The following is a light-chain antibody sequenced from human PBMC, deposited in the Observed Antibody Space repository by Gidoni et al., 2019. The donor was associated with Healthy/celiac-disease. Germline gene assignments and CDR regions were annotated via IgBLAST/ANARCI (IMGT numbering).Light chain of an antibody. V-gene: IGKV3-20*01. CDR1: QSVSSSY. J-gene: IGKJ2*01. CDR2: GAS. Sequence: EIVLTQSPGTLSLSPGERATLSCRASQSVSSSYLAWYQQKPGQAPRLLIYGASSRATGIPDRLSGSGSWTDVTLTISRMEPEDFAVYYCQQYGSSPPYTFXQXTKLEIK. CDR3: QQYGSSPPYT.